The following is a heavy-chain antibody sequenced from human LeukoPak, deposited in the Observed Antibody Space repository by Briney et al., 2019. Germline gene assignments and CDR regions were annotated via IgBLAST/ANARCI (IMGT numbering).Heavy chain of an antibody. J-gene: IGHJ5*02. CDR1: GYAIISGGFS. CDR2: IYHSGST. CDR3: ARGALWFDP. V-gene: IGHV4-30-2*01. Sequence: SETLSLTCTVSGYAIISGGFSWSWIRQPPGKGLEWIGYIYHSGSTYYNPSLKSRVTISVDRSKNQFSLKLSSVTAADTAVYYCARGALWFDPWGQGTLVTVSS.